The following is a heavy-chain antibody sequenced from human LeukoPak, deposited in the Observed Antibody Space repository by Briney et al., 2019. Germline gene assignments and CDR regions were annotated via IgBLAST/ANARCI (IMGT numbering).Heavy chain of an antibody. J-gene: IGHJ3*02. D-gene: IGHD2-2*01. V-gene: IGHV4-31*03. Sequence: SETLSLTCNVSGVSISDGRYYWTWIRQRPGKGLDWIGYKYYSGSAKYNPSLQSRLTISIDTPKNQFSLHLSSVTAADTAMYYCATPYCRSLSCPDVFNIWGQGTMVTVSS. CDR3: ATPYCRSLSCPDVFNI. CDR1: GVSISDGRYY. CDR2: KYYSGSA.